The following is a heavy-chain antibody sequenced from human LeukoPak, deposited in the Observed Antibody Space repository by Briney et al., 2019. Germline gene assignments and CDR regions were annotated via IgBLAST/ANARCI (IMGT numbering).Heavy chain of an antibody. CDR1: GFTFSDYY. Sequence: PGGSLRLSCAASGFTFSDYYMSWIRQAPGKGLEWVSYISSSGSTIYYADSVKGRFTISRDNAKNSLYLQMNSLRAEDTAVYYCARGQYYYDSSGYLSGGSYYFDYWGQGTLVTVSS. J-gene: IGHJ4*02. V-gene: IGHV3-11*01. D-gene: IGHD3-22*01. CDR2: ISSSGSTI. CDR3: ARGQYYYDSSGYLSGGSYYFDY.